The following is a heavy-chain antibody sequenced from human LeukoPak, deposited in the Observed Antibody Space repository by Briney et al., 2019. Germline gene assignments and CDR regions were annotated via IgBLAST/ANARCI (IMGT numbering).Heavy chain of an antibody. CDR1: GFTFDDYG. Sequence: GGSLRLSCAASGFTFDDYGMSWVRQAPGKGLEWVSGINWNGGSTGYADSVKGRFTISRDNAKNSLYLQMNSLRAEDTALYYCARDSDYGGISLPLDYWGQGTLVTVSS. D-gene: IGHD4-23*01. CDR3: ARDSDYGGISLPLDY. V-gene: IGHV3-20*04. J-gene: IGHJ4*02. CDR2: INWNGGST.